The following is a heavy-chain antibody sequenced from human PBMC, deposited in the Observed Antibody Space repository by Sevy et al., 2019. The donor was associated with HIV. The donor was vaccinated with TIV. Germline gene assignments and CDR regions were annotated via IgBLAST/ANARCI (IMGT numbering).Heavy chain of an antibody. CDR2: ISAYNGNT. CDR1: GYTFTSYG. Sequence: ASMKVSCKASGYTFTSYGISWVRQAPGQGLEWMGWISAYNGNTNYAQKLQGRVTMTTDTSTSTAYMELRSLRSNDTAVYYCARARIAVAVLGAFDIWGQGTMVTVSS. CDR3: ARARIAVAVLGAFDI. D-gene: IGHD6-19*01. V-gene: IGHV1-18*04. J-gene: IGHJ3*02.